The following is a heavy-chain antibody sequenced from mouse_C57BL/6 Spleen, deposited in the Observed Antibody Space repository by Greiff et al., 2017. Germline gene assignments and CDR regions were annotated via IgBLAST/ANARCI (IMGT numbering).Heavy chain of an antibody. J-gene: IGHJ4*01. V-gene: IGHV5-17*03. CDR3: ARRGSGYDYCALDY. CDR1: GFTFSDYG. D-gene: IGHD1-1*01. CDR2: ICRGSGTI. Sequence: DVKLVQSGGGLVKPGASLKLSCAASGFTFSDYGMHWVRQAPEKGLEWVAYICRGSGTIYYADTVKGRSTLTRDNATNTPYLQMSSLRSEDSAIYYGARRGSGYDYCALDYWGQGTSVTVSS.